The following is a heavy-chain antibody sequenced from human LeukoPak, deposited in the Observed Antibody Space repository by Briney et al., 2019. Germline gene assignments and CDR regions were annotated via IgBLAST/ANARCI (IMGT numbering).Heavy chain of an antibody. D-gene: IGHD5-24*01. CDR3: ARHRDGYISFDC. CDR2: IYYSGSS. Sequence: SETLSLTCNVSGVSISRYYWSWIRQSPGKGLEWIAYIYYSGSSYHSLSLKSRVTISIDTSNNQFSRKLNTVTAADTALYYCARHRDGYISFDCWGPATLVTVPP. CDR1: GVSISRYY. J-gene: IGHJ4*02. V-gene: IGHV4-59*01.